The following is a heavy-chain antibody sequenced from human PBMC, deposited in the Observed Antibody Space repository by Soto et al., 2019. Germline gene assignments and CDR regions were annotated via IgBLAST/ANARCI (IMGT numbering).Heavy chain of an antibody. CDR3: ARVFPDILTGYRMKNYYYYGMDV. J-gene: IGHJ6*02. D-gene: IGHD3-9*01. CDR1: GGSISSGGYY. CDR2: IYYSGST. V-gene: IGHV4-31*03. Sequence: PSETLSLTCTVSGGSISSGGYYWSWIRQHPGKGLEWIGYIYYSGSTYYNPSLKSRVTISVDTSKNQFSLKLSSVTAADTAVYYCARVFPDILTGYRMKNYYYYGMDVWGQGNTVTVSS.